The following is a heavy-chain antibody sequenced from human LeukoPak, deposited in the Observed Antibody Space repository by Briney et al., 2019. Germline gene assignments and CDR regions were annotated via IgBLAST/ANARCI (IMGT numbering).Heavy chain of an antibody. Sequence: GGSLRLSCAASGFTVSSNYMSWVRQAPGKGLEWVSVIYSGGSTYYADSVKGRFTISRDNSKNTLYPQMNSLRAEDTAVYYCARDIDDFWSGYFNWGQGTLVTVSS. CDR3: ARDIDDFWSGYFN. CDR2: IYSGGST. D-gene: IGHD3-3*01. CDR1: GFTVSSNY. V-gene: IGHV3-53*01. J-gene: IGHJ4*02.